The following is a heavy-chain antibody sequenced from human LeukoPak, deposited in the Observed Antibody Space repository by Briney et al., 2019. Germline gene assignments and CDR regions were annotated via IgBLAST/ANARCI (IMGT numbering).Heavy chain of an antibody. CDR2: INWSGGST. CDR1: GFAFDEHG. CDR3: ARAPITSPFYFDS. D-gene: IGHD2-2*01. V-gene: IGHV3-20*04. Sequence: GGSLRLSCTASGFAFDEHGMSWVRQVPGKGLEWVSGINWSGGSTGYADPLRGRFTISRDNAKNSLYLQMDSLRAEDTALYYCARAPITSPFYFDSWGQGTLVTVSS. J-gene: IGHJ4*02.